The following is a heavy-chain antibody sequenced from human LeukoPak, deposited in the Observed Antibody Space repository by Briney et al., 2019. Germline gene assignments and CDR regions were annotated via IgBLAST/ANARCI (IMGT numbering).Heavy chain of an antibody. V-gene: IGHV3-21*01. Sequence: GGCLRLSCSASGFTFSSCSVAWVRQAPGKGLEWVSSISSSSSYIYHADSVKGRFTISRDNAKNSLYLQMNSLRAEETAVYYCARNLALSSSSPYWGQGTLVTVSS. CDR2: ISSSSSYI. CDR3: ARNLALSSSSPY. CDR1: GFTFSSCS. D-gene: IGHD6-6*01. J-gene: IGHJ4*02.